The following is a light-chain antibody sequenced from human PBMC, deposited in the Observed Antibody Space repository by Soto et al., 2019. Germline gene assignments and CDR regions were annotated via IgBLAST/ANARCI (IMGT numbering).Light chain of an antibody. CDR2: DAS. CDR3: QQYNSWPET. V-gene: IGKV3-15*01. J-gene: IGKJ1*01. Sequence: EIVMTHSPSTLSVSPLERSTLSCRASQSVSINLAWYQQKPGQAPRLLIYDASTRATGIAVRFSGSGSGTEFTLTISSLQSEDFAVYYCQQYNSWPETFGQGTKVDIK. CDR1: QSVSIN.